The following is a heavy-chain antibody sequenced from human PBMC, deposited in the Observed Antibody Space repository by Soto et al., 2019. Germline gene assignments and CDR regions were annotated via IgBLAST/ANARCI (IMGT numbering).Heavy chain of an antibody. CDR3: ATSGAYVWGSYRSTGSLDY. CDR2: ISGSGGST. Sequence: PGGSLRLSCAASGFTFSSYAMSWVRQAPGKGLEWVSAISGSGGSTYYADSVKGRFTISRDNSKNTLYLQMNSLRAEDTAVYYCATSGAYVWGSYRSTGSLDYWGQGTLVTVSS. CDR1: GFTFSSYA. D-gene: IGHD3-16*02. J-gene: IGHJ4*02. V-gene: IGHV3-23*01.